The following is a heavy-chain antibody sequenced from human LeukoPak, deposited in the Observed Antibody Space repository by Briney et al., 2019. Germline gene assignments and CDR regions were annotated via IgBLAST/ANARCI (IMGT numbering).Heavy chain of an antibody. CDR1: GFTFSDAY. CDR2: IKHKTEGGTT. Sequence: PGGSLRLSCAASGFTFSDAYMSWVRQAPGKGLEWVGRIKHKTEGGTTDYAAPVKGRFTISRDDSASTLYLQMNSLKTEDTAVYYCGTGSAFDRWGQGTMVTVSS. V-gene: IGHV3-15*01. CDR3: GTGSAFDR. D-gene: IGHD1-1*01. J-gene: IGHJ3*02.